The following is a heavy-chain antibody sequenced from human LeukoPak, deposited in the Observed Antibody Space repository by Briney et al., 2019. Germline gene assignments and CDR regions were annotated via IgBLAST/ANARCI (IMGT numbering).Heavy chain of an antibody. Sequence: SETLSLTCTVSGGSISSSSYYWGWIRQPPGKGLEWIGSIYYSGSTYYNPSLKSRVTISVDTSKNQFSLKLSSVTAADTAVYYCANGRDGYNQGPNWGQGTLVTVSS. CDR1: GGSISSSSYY. CDR3: ANGRDGYNQGPN. J-gene: IGHJ4*02. CDR2: IYYSGST. V-gene: IGHV4-39*07. D-gene: IGHD5-24*01.